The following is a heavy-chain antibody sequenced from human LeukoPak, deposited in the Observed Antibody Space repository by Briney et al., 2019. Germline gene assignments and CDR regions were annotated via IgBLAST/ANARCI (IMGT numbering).Heavy chain of an antibody. J-gene: IGHJ6*03. Sequence: SETLSLTCTVSGGSISSSSYYWGWIRQPPGKGLEWIGSIYYSGSTYYNPSLKSRVTISVDTSKNQFSLKLSSVTAADTAVYYCAREGPGDFPYYYYYYMDVWGKGTTVTISS. CDR3: AREGPGDFPYYYYYYMDV. CDR2: IYYSGST. CDR1: GGSISSSSYY. V-gene: IGHV4-39*02. D-gene: IGHD4-17*01.